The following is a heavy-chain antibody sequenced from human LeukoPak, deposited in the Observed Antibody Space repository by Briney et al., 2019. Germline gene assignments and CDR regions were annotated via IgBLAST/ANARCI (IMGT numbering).Heavy chain of an antibody. D-gene: IGHD1-26*01. J-gene: IGHJ3*02. CDR1: GYSISSGAFY. Sequence: PSETLSLTCTVSGYSISSGAFYWGWIRQPPGKDLEWIGSIYYTGSTYYNPSLKSRVTISVDTSKNQFSLKLSSVTAADTAVYYCARHEAGSGSYSRRYGSVAFDIWGQGTMVTVSS. V-gene: IGHV4-39*01. CDR3: ARHEAGSGSYSRRYGSVAFDI. CDR2: IYYTGST.